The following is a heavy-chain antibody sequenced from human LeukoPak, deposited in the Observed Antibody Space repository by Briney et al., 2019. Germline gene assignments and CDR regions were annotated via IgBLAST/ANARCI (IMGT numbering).Heavy chain of an antibody. CDR3: ARCPYYDILTAYPRHYYYYYMDV. D-gene: IGHD3-9*01. V-gene: IGHV1-2*02. CDR2: INPNSGGT. CDR1: GYTFTGYY. J-gene: IGHJ6*03. Sequence: GASVKVSCKASGYTFTGYYMHWVRQAPGQGLEWMGWINPNSGGTNYAQEFQGRVTITADESTSTAYMEPSSLRSEDTAVYYCARCPYYDILTAYPRHYYYYYMDVWGKGTTVTVSS.